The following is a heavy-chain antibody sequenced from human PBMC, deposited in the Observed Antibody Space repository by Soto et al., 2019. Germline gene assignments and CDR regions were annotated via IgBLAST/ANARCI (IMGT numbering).Heavy chain of an antibody. J-gene: IGHJ6*04. D-gene: IGHD1-20*01. CDR2: IYYSGST. Sequence: PSETLSPTCTVSGGSVSSGSYYGSWIRQPPGKGLEWIGYIYYSGSTNYNPSLKSRVNISVDTSKNQFSLKLSSVTAADTAVYDCARDPINGKTGSGMDVWGKGTTVP. CDR3: ARDPINGKTGSGMDV. V-gene: IGHV4-61*01. CDR1: GGSVSSGSYY.